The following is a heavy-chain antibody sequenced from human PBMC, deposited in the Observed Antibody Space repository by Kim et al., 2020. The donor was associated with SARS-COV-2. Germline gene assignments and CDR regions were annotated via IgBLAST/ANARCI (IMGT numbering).Heavy chain of an antibody. J-gene: IGHJ4*02. V-gene: IGHV3-15*01. Sequence: GGSLRLSCAASGFSFTIAWMGWVRQAPGKGLEWVGRIKSKTAGGATDYAAPVKGRFTISRDDSENTLSLQMNSLKTEDTAIYYCTTGASLDYWGQGTLVT. CDR2: IKSKTAGGAT. CDR3: TTGASLDY. D-gene: IGHD1-26*01. CDR1: GFSFTIAW.